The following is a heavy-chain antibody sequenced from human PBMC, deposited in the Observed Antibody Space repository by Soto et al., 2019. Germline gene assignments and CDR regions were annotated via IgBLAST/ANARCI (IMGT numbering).Heavy chain of an antibody. J-gene: IGHJ3*02. CDR1: GGSVSSGSYY. V-gene: IGHV4-61*01. Sequence: PSETLSLTCTVSGGSVSSGSYYWSWIRQPPGKGLEWIGYIYYSGSTNYNPSLKSRVTISVDTSKNQFSLKLSSVTAADTAVYYCARGISGSWCAFEIWDQVTMGAVSS. CDR2: IYYSGST. D-gene: IGHD6-13*01. CDR3: ARGISGSWCAFEI.